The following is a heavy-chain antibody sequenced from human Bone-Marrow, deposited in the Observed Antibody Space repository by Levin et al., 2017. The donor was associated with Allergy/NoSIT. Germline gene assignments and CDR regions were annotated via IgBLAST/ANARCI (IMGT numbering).Heavy chain of an antibody. CDR1: GFTFSNAW. CDR3: TTSGYCSSTSCHHYYYDYGMDV. CDR2: IKSKTDGGTT. Sequence: GGSLRLSCAASGFTFSNAWMSWVRQAPGKGLEWVGRIKSKTDGGTTDYAAPVKGRFTISRDDSKNTLYLQMNSLKTEDTAVYYCTTSGYCSSTSCHHYYYDYGMDVWGQGTTVTVSS. J-gene: IGHJ6*02. V-gene: IGHV3-15*01. D-gene: IGHD2-2*01.